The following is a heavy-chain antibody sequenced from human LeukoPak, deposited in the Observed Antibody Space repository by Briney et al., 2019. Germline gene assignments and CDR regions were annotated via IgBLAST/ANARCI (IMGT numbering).Heavy chain of an antibody. CDR1: GFTFSSFA. CDR2: ISASGGST. D-gene: IGHD3-22*01. CDR3: AKGFYDNSASGVFDI. J-gene: IGHJ3*02. V-gene: IGHV3-23*01. Sequence: GGSLRLSCAASGFTFSSFATSWVRQAPGKGLEWVSGISASGGSTYYADSVKGRFTISRDNSKNTLYLQMNGLRAEDTAVYYCAKGFYDNSASGVFDIWGQGTMVTVSS.